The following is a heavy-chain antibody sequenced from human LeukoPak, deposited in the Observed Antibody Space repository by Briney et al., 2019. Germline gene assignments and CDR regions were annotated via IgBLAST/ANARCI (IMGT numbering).Heavy chain of an antibody. J-gene: IGHJ4*02. CDR2: ISSGGSAI. Sequence: PGGSLRLSCSASEFTMSSYEVNWVRQAPGKGLEWVSYISSGGSAIYYADSVKGRFTISRDNAKNSLYLQMNSLRAEDTAVYYCARGYDYSNYASFGGWGQGTLVTVSS. D-gene: IGHD4-11*01. CDR1: EFTMSSYE. CDR3: ARGYDYSNYASFGG. V-gene: IGHV3-48*03.